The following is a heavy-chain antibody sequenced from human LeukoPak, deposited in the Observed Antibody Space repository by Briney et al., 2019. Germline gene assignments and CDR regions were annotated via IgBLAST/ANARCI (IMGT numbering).Heavy chain of an antibody. D-gene: IGHD3-10*01. Sequence: GASVKVSCKASGYTFTGYYMHWVRQAPGQGLEWMGWINPNSGGTNYAQKFQGRVTMTRDTSTSTVYMELSSLRSEDTAVYYCARESAYYGSGSYGDVDYWGQGTLVTVSS. V-gene: IGHV1-2*02. CDR3: ARESAYYGSGSYGDVDY. CDR2: INPNSGGT. CDR1: GYTFTGYY. J-gene: IGHJ4*02.